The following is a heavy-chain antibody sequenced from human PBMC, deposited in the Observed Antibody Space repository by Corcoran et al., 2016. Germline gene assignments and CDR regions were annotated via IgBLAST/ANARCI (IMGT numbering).Heavy chain of an antibody. V-gene: IGHV3-49*03. CDR3: ARGRTEAGAKYYFDY. D-gene: IGHD1-26*01. CDR2: IRSKTYGGAT. J-gene: IGHJ4*02. Sequence: EVQLVESGGGLVQPGRSLRLSCTASEFTFGDYGMGWFRQAPGKGLEWVAFIRSKTYGGATEYAASVRGRFRVSRDDSTSIAYLQMNSLKTDDTALYYCARGRTEAGAKYYFDYWGQGTLVTVSS. CDR1: EFTFGDYG.